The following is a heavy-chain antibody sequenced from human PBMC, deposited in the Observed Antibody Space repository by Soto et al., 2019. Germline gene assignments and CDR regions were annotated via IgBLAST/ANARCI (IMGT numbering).Heavy chain of an antibody. CDR3: AKDRGAGYCDSRGGDY. D-gene: IGHD3-22*01. CDR2: ISYDGSNK. Sequence: GGSLRLSCAASGFTFSSYGMHWVRQAPGKGLEWVAVISYDGSNKYYADSVKGRFTISRDNSKNTLYLQMNSLRAEDTAVYYCAKDRGAGYCDSRGGDYWGQGTLVTVSS. CDR1: GFTFSSYG. V-gene: IGHV3-30*18. J-gene: IGHJ4*02.